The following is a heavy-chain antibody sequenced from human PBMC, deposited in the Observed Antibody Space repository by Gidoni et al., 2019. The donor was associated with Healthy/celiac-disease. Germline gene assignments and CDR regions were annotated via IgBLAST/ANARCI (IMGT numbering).Heavy chain of an antibody. J-gene: IGHJ5*02. Sequence: EVQLVESGGGLVQPGRSLRLSCTASGFTFGDYAMSWFRQAPGKGLEWVGFIRSKAYGGTTEYAASVKGRFTISRDDSKSIAYLQMNSLKTEDTAVYYCTRGSGIVVVALPYNWFDPWGQGTLVTVSS. CDR2: IRSKAYGGTT. CDR1: GFTFGDYA. V-gene: IGHV3-49*03. D-gene: IGHD2-2*01. CDR3: TRGSGIVVVALPYNWFDP.